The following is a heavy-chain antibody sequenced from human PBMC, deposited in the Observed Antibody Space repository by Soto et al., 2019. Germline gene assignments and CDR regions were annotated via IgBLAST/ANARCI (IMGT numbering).Heavy chain of an antibody. J-gene: IGHJ4*02. V-gene: IGHV3-23*01. Sequence: GSLRLSCAASGFTFSSYAMSWVRQAPGKGLEWVSAISGIGGSTYYADSVKGRFTISRDNSKNTLYLQMNSLRAEDTAVYYCAKVGLYAAREDYWGQGTLVTVSS. CDR1: GFTFSSYA. D-gene: IGHD6-6*01. CDR2: ISGIGGST. CDR3: AKVGLYAAREDY.